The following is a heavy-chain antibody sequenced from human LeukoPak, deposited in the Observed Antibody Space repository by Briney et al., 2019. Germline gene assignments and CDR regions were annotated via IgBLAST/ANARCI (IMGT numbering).Heavy chain of an antibody. Sequence: GGSPRLPCAASGLTFSGSAMSWVRQAPGKGLEWVSLISGSGNSTYYADSVKGRFTISRDNSKNTLYLQMNSLRAEDTAVYYCAKVLVLVSANRYYFDYWGQGTLVTVSS. D-gene: IGHD2-15*01. CDR2: ISGSGNST. J-gene: IGHJ4*02. CDR3: AKVLVLVSANRYYFDY. V-gene: IGHV3-23*01. CDR1: GLTFSGSA.